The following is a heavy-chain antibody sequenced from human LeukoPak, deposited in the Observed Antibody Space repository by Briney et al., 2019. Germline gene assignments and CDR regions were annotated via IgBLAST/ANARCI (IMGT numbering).Heavy chain of an antibody. Sequence: GGSLRLSCAASGFTFDDHGMIWVRQVPGKGLQWVAGINWNGGSTGYADSVKGRFTISRDNAKNTLYLQMNSLRAEDTAVYYCAKDQLRFLEWLLDAFDIWGQGTMVTVSS. CDR2: INWNGGST. J-gene: IGHJ3*02. V-gene: IGHV3-20*04. CDR1: GFTFDDHG. CDR3: AKDQLRFLEWLLDAFDI. D-gene: IGHD3-3*01.